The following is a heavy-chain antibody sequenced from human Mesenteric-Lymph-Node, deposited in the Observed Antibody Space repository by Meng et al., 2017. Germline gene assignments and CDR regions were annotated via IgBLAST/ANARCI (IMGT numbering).Heavy chain of an antibody. CDR3: ARDTRYGMDV. J-gene: IGHJ6*02. V-gene: IGHV4-39*07. CDR2: IYYSGST. Sequence: ESLKISCTVSGGSISSSSYYWGWIRQPPGKGLEWIGSIYYSGSTYYNPSLKSRVTISVDTSKNQFSLKLSSVTAADTAVYYCARDTRYGMDVWGQGTTVTVSS. CDR1: GGSISSSSYY.